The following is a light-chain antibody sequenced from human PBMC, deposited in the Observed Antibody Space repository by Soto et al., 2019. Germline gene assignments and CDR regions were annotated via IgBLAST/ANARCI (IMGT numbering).Light chain of an antibody. V-gene: IGLV2-14*01. CDR3: SSYTSSSTLVV. CDR1: SSDVGGYNY. Sequence: QSALTQPASVSGSPGPSITISCTGTSSDVGGYNYVSWYQQHPCKAPKLMSYEVSNRPSGVSNRFSGSKSGNTASLTISGLQAEDEADYYCSSYTSSSTLVVFGGGTKLTVL. CDR2: EVS. J-gene: IGLJ2*01.